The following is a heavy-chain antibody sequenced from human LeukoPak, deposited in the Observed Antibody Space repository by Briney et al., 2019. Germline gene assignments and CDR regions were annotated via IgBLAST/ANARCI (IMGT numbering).Heavy chain of an antibody. D-gene: IGHD6-25*01. Sequence: GSLRLSCAASGFTLSSYWMHWVRQVPGKGLVWVSRINSDGRSTFYADSVKGRFTVSRDNAKNTLYLQLNSLRAEDTAVYYCARDLTSSGNGFDIWGQGTMVTVSS. V-gene: IGHV3-74*01. J-gene: IGHJ3*02. CDR1: GFTLSSYW. CDR3: ARDLTSSGNGFDI. CDR2: INSDGRST.